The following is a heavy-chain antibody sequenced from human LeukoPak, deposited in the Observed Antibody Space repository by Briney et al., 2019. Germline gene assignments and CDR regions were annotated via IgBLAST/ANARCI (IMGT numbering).Heavy chain of an antibody. V-gene: IGHV4-30-4*08. D-gene: IGHD3-22*01. CDR2: IYYSGST. CDR3: ARDLKGGGYYDSSGPGG. Sequence: PSETLSLTCTVSGGSISSGDYYRSWIRQPPGKGLEWIGYIYYSGSTYYNPSLKSRVTISVDTSKNQFSLKLSSVTAADTAVYYCARDLKGGGYYDSSGPGGWGQGTLVTVSS. J-gene: IGHJ4*02. CDR1: GGSISSGDYY.